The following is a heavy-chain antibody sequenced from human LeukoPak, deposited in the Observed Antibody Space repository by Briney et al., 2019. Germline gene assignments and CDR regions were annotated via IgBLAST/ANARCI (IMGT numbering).Heavy chain of an antibody. CDR3: ATGSYYYDSSGYYPPDYFDY. Sequence: GGSLRLSCAASGFTFSSYWMHWVRQAPGKGLVWVSRINSDGSSTRHADSVKGRFTISRDNAKNSLYLQMNSLRAEDTAVYYCATGSYYYDSSGYYPPDYFDYWGQGTLVTVSS. CDR2: INSDGSST. CDR1: GFTFSSYW. J-gene: IGHJ4*02. D-gene: IGHD3-22*01. V-gene: IGHV3-74*01.